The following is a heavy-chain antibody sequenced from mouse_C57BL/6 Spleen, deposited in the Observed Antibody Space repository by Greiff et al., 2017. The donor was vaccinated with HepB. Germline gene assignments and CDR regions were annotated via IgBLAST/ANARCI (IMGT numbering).Heavy chain of an antibody. CDR3: ARSTTVRWYFDV. Sequence: EVMLVESGGDLVKPGGSLKLSCAASGFTFSSYGMSWVRQTPDKRLEWVATISSGGSYTYYPDSVKGRFTISRDNAKNTLYLQMSSLKSEDTAMYYCARSTTVRWYFDVWGTGTTVTVSS. D-gene: IGHD1-1*01. J-gene: IGHJ1*03. CDR1: GFTFSSYG. CDR2: ISSGGSYT. V-gene: IGHV5-6*01.